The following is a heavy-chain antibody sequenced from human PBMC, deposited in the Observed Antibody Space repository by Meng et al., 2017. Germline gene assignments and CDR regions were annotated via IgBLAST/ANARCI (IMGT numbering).Heavy chain of an antibody. D-gene: IGHD2-2*01. V-gene: IGHV7-4-1*02. Sequence: QVRRGQAGSELRKPGASVKVSCKASGYTLTSYAINWLRPAPGQGLQWMGWIDTKTGNPTYVPGFTGRLVFSLDTSVSTAYLQISGLKADDTAVYYCTRDGYSDCSRTSCFDSWGQGTLVTVSS. J-gene: IGHJ4*02. CDR3: TRDGYSDCSRTSCFDS. CDR1: GYTLTSYA. CDR2: IDTKTGNP.